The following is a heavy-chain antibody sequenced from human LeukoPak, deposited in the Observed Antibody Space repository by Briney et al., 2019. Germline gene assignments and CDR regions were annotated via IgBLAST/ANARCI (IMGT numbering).Heavy chain of an antibody. Sequence: GASVKVSCKASGYTFTGYYIHWVRQAPGQGLEWMGWINPNSGGTNYAQKFQGRVTMTRDTSISTAYMELSRLKSDDTAVYYCASDYDILTGPSRGDWFDPWGQGILVTVSS. D-gene: IGHD3-9*01. CDR1: GYTFTGYY. V-gene: IGHV1-2*02. CDR3: ASDYDILTGPSRGDWFDP. J-gene: IGHJ5*02. CDR2: INPNSGGT.